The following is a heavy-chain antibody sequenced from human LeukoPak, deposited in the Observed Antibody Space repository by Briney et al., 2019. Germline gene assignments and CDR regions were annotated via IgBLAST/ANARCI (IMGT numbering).Heavy chain of an antibody. Sequence: GGSLRLSCAASGFTFSAYWMHWVRQASGEGLVWVSRLYTDETSATYADFVQGRFTISRDNSKNTLFLQLNSLRAEDTAVYYCVRGNSGYGNFDYWGQGTLVPVSS. CDR3: VRGNSGYGNFDY. D-gene: IGHD3-9*01. J-gene: IGHJ4*02. V-gene: IGHV3-74*03. CDR1: GFTFSAYW. CDR2: LYTDETSA.